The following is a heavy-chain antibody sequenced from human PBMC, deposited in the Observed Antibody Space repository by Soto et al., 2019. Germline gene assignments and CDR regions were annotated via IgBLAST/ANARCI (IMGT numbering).Heavy chain of an antibody. CDR2: IIPIFGTA. V-gene: IGHV1-69*13. J-gene: IGHJ6*02. CDR3: ARGAYYDFWSGYYPAERWDYYYGMDV. D-gene: IGHD3-3*01. CDR1: GGTFSSYA. Sequence: GASVKVSCKASGGTFSSYAISWVRQAPGQGLEWMGGIIPIFGTANYAQKFQGRVTITADESTSTAYMELSSLRSEDTAVYYCARGAYYDFWSGYYPAERWDYYYGMDVWGQGTTVTVSS.